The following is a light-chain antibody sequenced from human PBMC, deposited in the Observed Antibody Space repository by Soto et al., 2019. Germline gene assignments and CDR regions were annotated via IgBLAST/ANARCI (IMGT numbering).Light chain of an antibody. CDR3: SSYTSSSTLYV. J-gene: IGLJ1*01. CDR2: DVS. V-gene: IGLV2-14*01. Sequence: QSVLTQPASVSGSPGQSITISCTGTSSDVGGYNYVSWYQQHPGKATKLMIYDVSNRPSGVSNRLSGSKSGNTASLTFFGLQAEDEADYYCSSYTSSSTLYVFGTGTKVTVL. CDR1: SSDVGGYNY.